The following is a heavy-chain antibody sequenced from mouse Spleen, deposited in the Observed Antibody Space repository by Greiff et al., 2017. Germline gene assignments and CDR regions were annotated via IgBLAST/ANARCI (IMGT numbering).Heavy chain of an antibody. CDR2: IHPNSGST. V-gene: IGHV1-64*01. D-gene: IGHD2-3*01. CDR1: GYTFTSYW. CDR3: ARGLDDGYYEGYMDY. Sequence: QVQLQQPGAELVKPGASVKLSCKASGYTFTSYWMHWVKQRPGQGLEWIGMIHPNSGSTNYNEKFKSKATLTVDKSSSTAYMQLSSLTSEDSAVYYCARGLDDGYYEGYMDYWGQGTSVTVSS. J-gene: IGHJ4*01.